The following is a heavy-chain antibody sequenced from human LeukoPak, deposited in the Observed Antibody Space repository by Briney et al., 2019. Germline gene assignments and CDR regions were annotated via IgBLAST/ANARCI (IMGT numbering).Heavy chain of an antibody. CDR3: ARDRYNWSLVVEAFDI. CDR1: GFTFSSYS. V-gene: IGHV3-21*01. CDR2: ISSPSNYI. D-gene: IGHD1-20*01. Sequence: GGSLRLSCAASGFTFSSYSMNWVRQAPGKGLEWVSSISSPSNYIYYTDSVKGRFTISRDNAKNSLYLQMNSLRAEDTAVYYCARDRYNWSLVVEAFDIWGQGTMVPVSS. J-gene: IGHJ3*02.